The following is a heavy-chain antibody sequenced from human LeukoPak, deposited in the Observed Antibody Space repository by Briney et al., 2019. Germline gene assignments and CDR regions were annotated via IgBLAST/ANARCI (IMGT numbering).Heavy chain of an antibody. V-gene: IGHV4-61*02. CDR2: IYTSGST. D-gene: IGHD4-23*01. CDR3: ARTRGVTTVVT. J-gene: IGHJ4*02. CDR1: GGSISSGSYY. Sequence: SQTLSLTCTVSGGSISSGSYYWSWIRQPAGKGLEWIGRIYTSGSTNYNPSLKSRVTISVDTSKNQFSLKLSSVAAAGTAVYYCARTRGVTTVVTWGQGTLVTVSS.